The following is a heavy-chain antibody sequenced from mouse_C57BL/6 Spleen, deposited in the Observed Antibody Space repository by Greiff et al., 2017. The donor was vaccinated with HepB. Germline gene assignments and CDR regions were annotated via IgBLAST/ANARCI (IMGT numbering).Heavy chain of an antibody. V-gene: IGHV14-4*01. CDR1: GFNIKDDY. CDR2: IDPENGDT. CDR3: TTWGKGSTHY. J-gene: IGHJ2*01. Sequence: VQLQQSGAELVRPGASVKLSCTASGFNIKDDYMHWVKQRPEQGLEWIGLIDPENGDTEYASKFQGKATITADTSSNTAYLQLSSLTSEDTAVYYCTTWGKGSTHYWGQGTTLTVSS. D-gene: IGHD1-1*01.